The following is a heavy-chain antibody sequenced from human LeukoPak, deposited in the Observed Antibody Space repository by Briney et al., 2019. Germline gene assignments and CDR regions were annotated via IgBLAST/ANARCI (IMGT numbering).Heavy chain of an antibody. D-gene: IGHD6-13*01. CDR1: GFTFSSYA. Sequence: PGESLKISCAASGFTFSSYAMNWVRQAPGKGLEWVSTISGSGGSTYSADSVKGRFTISRDNSKNTLYLEMNSLRAEDTAVYYCAKGGHSSSQYYFDYWGQGTLVTVSS. V-gene: IGHV3-23*01. J-gene: IGHJ4*02. CDR3: AKGGHSSSQYYFDY. CDR2: ISGSGGST.